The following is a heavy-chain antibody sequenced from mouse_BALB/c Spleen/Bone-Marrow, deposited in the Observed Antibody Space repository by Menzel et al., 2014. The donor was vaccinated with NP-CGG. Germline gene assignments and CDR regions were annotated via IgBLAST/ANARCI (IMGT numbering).Heavy chain of an antibody. CDR1: GYTFTNFW. D-gene: IGHD2-4*01. Sequence: VQLQQSGAELVRPGSSVKISCKASGYTFTNFWMNWVKQRPGQGLEWIGQIHPGDGDTNNNGKLKGKATLTTDKSSSTAYMQLSSLSSEDSAVYFCARVYYDNLDYWGQGTTLTVSS. V-gene: IGHV1-80*01. CDR2: IHPGDGDT. J-gene: IGHJ2*01. CDR3: ARVYYDNLDY.